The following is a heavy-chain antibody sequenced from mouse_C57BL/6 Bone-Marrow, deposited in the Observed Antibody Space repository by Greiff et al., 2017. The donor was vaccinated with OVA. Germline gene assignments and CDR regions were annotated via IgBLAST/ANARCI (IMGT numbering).Heavy chain of an antibody. Sequence: EVQRVESGPELVKPGASVKISCKASGYSFTGYYMHWVKQSHGNILDWIGYIYPYNGVSSYNQKFKGKATLTVDKSSSTAYMELRSLTSEDSAVYYCASIYYYGSSSYGFDYWGQGTTLTVSS. J-gene: IGHJ2*01. CDR1: GYSFTGYY. V-gene: IGHV1-31*01. D-gene: IGHD1-1*01. CDR2: IYPYNGVS. CDR3: ASIYYYGSSSYGFDY.